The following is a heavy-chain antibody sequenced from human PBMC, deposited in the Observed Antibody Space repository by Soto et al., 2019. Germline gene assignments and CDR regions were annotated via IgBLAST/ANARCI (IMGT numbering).Heavy chain of an antibody. V-gene: IGHV3-48*01. Sequence: EVQLVESGGGLVQPGGSLRLSCAASGFTFSSYSMNWVRQAPGKGLEWASYISSSSNTIYYADSVKGRFTISRDNAKNSLDLQMNSRGAEDTGVYYCVRDAPPDDYWGQGTLVTVSS. CDR3: VRDAPPDDY. CDR2: ISSSSNTI. J-gene: IGHJ4*02. CDR1: GFTFSSYS.